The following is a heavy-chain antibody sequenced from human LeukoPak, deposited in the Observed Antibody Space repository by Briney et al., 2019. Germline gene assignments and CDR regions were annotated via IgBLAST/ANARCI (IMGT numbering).Heavy chain of an antibody. CDR1: GGSISSGGYY. J-gene: IGHJ4*02. V-gene: IGHV4-30-2*01. Sequence: PSQTLSLTCTVSGGSISSGGYYWNWIRQPPGKGLEWIGYIHQSGSTDYNPSLKSRVTVSVDRSKNQFSLKLSSVTAADTAVYYCARASSYGFLDYWGQGTLVTVSS. CDR3: ARASSYGFLDY. CDR2: IHQSGST. D-gene: IGHD5-18*01.